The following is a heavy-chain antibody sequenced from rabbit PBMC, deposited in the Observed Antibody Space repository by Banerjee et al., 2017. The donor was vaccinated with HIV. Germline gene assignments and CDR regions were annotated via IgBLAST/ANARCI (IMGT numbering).Heavy chain of an antibody. CDR3: ARRYSNSGYIYDL. V-gene: IGHV1S40*01. Sequence: QSLEESGGDLVKPGASLTLTCTASGIDFSSSDYMCWVRQAPGKGLEWIGCINTGSSGTTYYATWAKGRFTVSKTSSTTVTLQMTSLTAADTATYFCARRYSNSGYIYDLWGQGTLVTVS. J-gene: IGHJ4*01. CDR2: INTGSSGTT. CDR1: GIDFSSSDY. D-gene: IGHD1-1*01.